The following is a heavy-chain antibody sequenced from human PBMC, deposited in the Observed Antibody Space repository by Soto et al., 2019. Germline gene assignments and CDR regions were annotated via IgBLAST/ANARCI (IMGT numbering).Heavy chain of an antibody. J-gene: IGHJ6*02. CDR1: GFTFSSYG. CDR2: ISYDGSNK. Sequence: QVQLVESGGGVVQPGRSLRLSCAASGFTFSSYGMHWVRQAPGKGLEWVAVISYDGSNKYYADSVKGRFTISRDNSKNTLYMQMNSLRAEDTAVYYCAKASSSGFYYYVLGVWGPGNTGTVFS. D-gene: IGHD6-6*01. CDR3: AKASSSGFYYYVLGV. V-gene: IGHV3-30*18.